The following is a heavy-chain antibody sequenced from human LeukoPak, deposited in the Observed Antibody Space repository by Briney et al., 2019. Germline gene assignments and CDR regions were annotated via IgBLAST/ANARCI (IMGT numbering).Heavy chain of an antibody. Sequence: SETLSLTCAVYGGSFSGYYWSWIRQPPGKGLEWIGEINHSGSTNYNPSLQSRVTISVDTSKNQFSLKLSSVTAADTAVYYCARGHPDRAFDIWGQGTMVTVSS. CDR1: GGSFSGYY. V-gene: IGHV4-34*01. CDR2: INHSGST. J-gene: IGHJ3*02. CDR3: ARGHPDRAFDI.